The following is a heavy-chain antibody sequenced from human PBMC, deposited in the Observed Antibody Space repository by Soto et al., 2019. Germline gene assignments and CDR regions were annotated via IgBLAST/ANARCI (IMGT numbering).Heavy chain of an antibody. V-gene: IGHV3-23*03. D-gene: IGHD3-22*01. Sequence: EVQLLESGGGLVQPGGSLRLSCAASGFTFSSYAMSWVRQAPGKGLEWVSVIYSGGSTYYADSVKGRFTISRDNSKNTLYLQMNSLRAEDTAVYYCARDGSSGYYYYYGMDVWGQGTTVTVSS. CDR1: GFTFSSYA. J-gene: IGHJ6*02. CDR3: ARDGSSGYYYYYGMDV. CDR2: IYSGGST.